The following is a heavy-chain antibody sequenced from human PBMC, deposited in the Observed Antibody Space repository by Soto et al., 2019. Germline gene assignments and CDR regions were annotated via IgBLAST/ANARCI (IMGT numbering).Heavy chain of an antibody. CDR3: SRHDGTVALNWFGP. V-gene: IGHV4-39*01. J-gene: IGHJ5*02. Sequence: QLQLQESGPGLVKPSETLSLTCTVSGDSISSGGYYWAWIRQPPGKGLEWIGSIYYGGSTYYNPSLKSRVTISVDTSKNQFSLDLISVTAADTAVYYCSRHDGTVALNWFGPWGQGILVTVSS. CDR1: GDSISSGGYY. CDR2: IYYGGST. D-gene: IGHD4-17*01.